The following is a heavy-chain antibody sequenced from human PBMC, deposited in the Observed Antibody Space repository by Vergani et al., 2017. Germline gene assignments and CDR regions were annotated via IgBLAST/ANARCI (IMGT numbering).Heavy chain of an antibody. CDR1: GFTVSSNY. CDR3: AKASTVTGIYYFDY. CDR2: ISGSSGNT. D-gene: IGHD6-19*01. Sequence: EVQLVESGGGLIQPGGSLRLSCAASGFTVSSNYMSWVRQAPGKGLEWVSVISGSSGNTYYADSVKGRFTISRDNFKNTLFLQMNSLRAEDTAVYFCAKASTVTGIYYFDYWGQGTLVTVSS. J-gene: IGHJ4*02. V-gene: IGHV3-23*04.